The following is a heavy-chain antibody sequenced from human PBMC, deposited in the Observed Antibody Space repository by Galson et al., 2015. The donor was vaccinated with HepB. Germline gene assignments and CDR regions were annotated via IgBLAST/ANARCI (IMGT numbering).Heavy chain of an antibody. CDR2: ISSDGTT. CDR1: GVSIGTYY. Sequence: LSLTCTVSGVSIGTYYWSWFRQSPGKRMEWIGYISSDGTTTYTPSLKSRITISIDTSKRQLSLTVRSVTAADTAVYSCASHPDYGDFWGQGTLVTVSS. V-gene: IGHV4-59*08. CDR3: ASHPDYGDF. J-gene: IGHJ4*01.